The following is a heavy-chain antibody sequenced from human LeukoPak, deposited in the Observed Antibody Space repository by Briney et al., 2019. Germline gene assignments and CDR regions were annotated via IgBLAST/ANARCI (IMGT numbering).Heavy chain of an antibody. D-gene: IGHD2-2*01. V-gene: IGHV3-23*01. CDR2: ISGSDDGT. CDR3: AKWSPLLDSTSCLGGGCNAFDI. CDR1: GFTFSSYA. J-gene: IGHJ3*02. Sequence: GGSLRLSCAASGFTFSSYAMTWVRQAPGKGLEWVSAISGSDDGTYYGDSVKGRFTISRDNSKNKLYLQMNSLRAEDTAIHFCAKWSPLLDSTSCLGGGCNAFDIWGQGTMVTVSS.